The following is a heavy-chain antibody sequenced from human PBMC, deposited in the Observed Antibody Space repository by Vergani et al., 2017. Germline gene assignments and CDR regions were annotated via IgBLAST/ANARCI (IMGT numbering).Heavy chain of an antibody. J-gene: IGHJ6*03. D-gene: IGHD2-2*01. CDR1: GFTFSSYA. CDR3: ARDPRTYCSSTSCSSGAYYYYYMDV. CDR2: ISYDGSNK. V-gene: IGHV3-30*01. Sequence: QVQLVESGGGVVQPGRSLRLSCAASGFTFSSYAMPWVRQAPGKGLEWVAVISYDGSNKYYADSVKGRFTISRDNSKNTLYLQMNSLRAEDTAVYYCARDPRTYCSSTSCSSGAYYYYYMDVWGKGTTVTVSS.